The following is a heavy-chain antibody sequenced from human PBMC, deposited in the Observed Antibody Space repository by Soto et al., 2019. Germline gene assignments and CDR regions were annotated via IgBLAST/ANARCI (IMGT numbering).Heavy chain of an antibody. CDR3: ARRLYGGWFDP. CDR2: IYHSGST. D-gene: IGHD3-16*01. V-gene: IGHV4-30-2*01. Sequence: SETLSLTCTVSGGSISSRGYPWSWIRQPPGKGLEWIGYIYHSGSTYYNPSLKSRVTISVDRSKNQFSLKLSSVTAADTAVYYCARRLYGGWFDPRGQGTRVTVSS. CDR1: GGSISSRGYP. J-gene: IGHJ5*02.